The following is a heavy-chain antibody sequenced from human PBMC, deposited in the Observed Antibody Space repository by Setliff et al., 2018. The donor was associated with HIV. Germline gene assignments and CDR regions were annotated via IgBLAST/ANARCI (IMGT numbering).Heavy chain of an antibody. CDR1: GFTFGEYA. CDR3: TRDKSNWIDP. Sequence: GSLRLSCSASGFTFGEYAMSWVRQAPGKGLEWLGFIRSKTYGGTTDYAANVKGRFIISRDDSKSIAYLQMNGLKTEDTAVYYCTRDKSNWIDPWGQGTLVTVSS. CDR2: IRSKTYGGTT. V-gene: IGHV3-49*04. J-gene: IGHJ5*02.